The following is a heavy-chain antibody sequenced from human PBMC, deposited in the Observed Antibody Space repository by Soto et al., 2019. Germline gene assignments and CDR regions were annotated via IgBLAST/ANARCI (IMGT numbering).Heavy chain of an antibody. Sequence: SETLSLTCSVSGGSISSYYWSWIRQPPGKRLEWIGYIYYSGSTNYKPSLKSRVTISVDTSKNQFSLNLSSVTAADTAGYYCARDGGRWLFVQFDIWCQGAMVTV. J-gene: IGHJ3*02. CDR3: ARDGGRWLFVQFDI. CDR2: IYYSGST. CDR1: GGSISSYY. V-gene: IGHV4-59*01. D-gene: IGHD3-22*01.